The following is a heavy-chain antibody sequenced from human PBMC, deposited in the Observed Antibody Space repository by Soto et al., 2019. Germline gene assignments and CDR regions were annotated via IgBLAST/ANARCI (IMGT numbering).Heavy chain of an antibody. CDR3: ALCMGGENYRD. Sequence: QITLKESGPTLVTPTQTLTLTCTFSGFSLTTSGVGVGWIRQPPGKAPEWLALIYWDDDKRYSPSLKSRLTITKDTSEKQVVLKMTNMDPVDTATYYCALCMGGENYRDWGQGTLVTVSS. D-gene: IGHD3-16*02. V-gene: IGHV2-5*02. CDR1: GFSLTTSGVG. CDR2: IYWDDDK. J-gene: IGHJ4*02.